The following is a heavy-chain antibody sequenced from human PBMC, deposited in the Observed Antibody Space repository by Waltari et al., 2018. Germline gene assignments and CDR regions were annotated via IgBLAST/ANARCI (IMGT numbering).Heavy chain of an antibody. Sequence: QVQLQESGSRLVKPSETLSLTCTGSGGSMSNFYWGWIRQPPGKGLEWIGYIYYRGRTNYYPSLKSRVTIAVDTSMNEFSLELNSVTAADTSLYYCARSSWCLGAFDIWGQGTLVTGSS. V-gene: IGHV4-59*01. D-gene: IGHD6-19*01. CDR2: IYYRGRT. CDR1: GGSMSNFY. CDR3: ARSSWCLGAFDI. J-gene: IGHJ3*02.